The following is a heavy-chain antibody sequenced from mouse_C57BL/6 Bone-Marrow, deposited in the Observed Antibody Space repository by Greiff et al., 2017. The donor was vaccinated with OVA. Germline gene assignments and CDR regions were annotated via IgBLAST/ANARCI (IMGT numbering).Heavy chain of an antibody. CDR2: INPSSGYT. J-gene: IGHJ1*03. CDR3: ARFYYGSSCQSYWYFDV. V-gene: IGHV1-7*01. Sequence: VQLQQSGAELAKPGASVKLSCKASGYTFTSYWMHWVKQRPGKGLEWIGYINPSSGYTKYNQKFKDKATLTADKSSSTAYMQLSSLTYEDSAVYYCARFYYGSSCQSYWYFDVWGTGTTVTVSS. CDR1: GYTFTSYW. D-gene: IGHD1-1*01.